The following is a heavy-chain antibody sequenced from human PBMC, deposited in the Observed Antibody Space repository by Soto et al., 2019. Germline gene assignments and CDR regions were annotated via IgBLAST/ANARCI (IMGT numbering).Heavy chain of an antibody. CDR1: GFTFSSYA. CDR2: ISPSGGNR. J-gene: IGHJ6*02. V-gene: IGHV3-23*01. CDR3: AMRCTSGGVMDV. Sequence: EVQLLESGGDLIQPGGPLRLSCAASGFTFSSYAMTWVRQAPGVGLEWVSTISPSGGNRYYADSVKGRFTISRDNSKNTLYLQMNSLRPEDTAVYYCAMRCTSGGVMDVWGQGTTVTVSS. D-gene: IGHD3-10*01.